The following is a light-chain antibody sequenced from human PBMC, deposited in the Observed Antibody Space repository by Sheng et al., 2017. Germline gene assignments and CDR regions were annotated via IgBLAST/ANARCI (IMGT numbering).Light chain of an antibody. CDR2: GAT. CDR1: QSVSNN. CDR3: QQYGSSPIT. J-gene: IGKJ5*01. Sequence: EIVMTQSPATLSVSPGERATLSCRASQSVSNNLVWYQQKPGQPPRLLIYGATTRAIDIPARFSGSGSGTDFSLTISRLEPEDFAVYYCQQYGSSPITFGQGTRLEIK. V-gene: IGKV3-15*01.